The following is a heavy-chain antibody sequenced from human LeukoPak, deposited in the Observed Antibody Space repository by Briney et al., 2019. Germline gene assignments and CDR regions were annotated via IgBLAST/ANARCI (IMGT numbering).Heavy chain of an antibody. D-gene: IGHD2-2*01. CDR2: FDPVHGET. V-gene: IGHV1-24*01. J-gene: IGHJ6*02. CDR3: AVGEMVVVPAAMRAYYYYGMDV. Sequence: GASVKVSCNVSRYALTELSMHWVRQAPGKGLEWMGGFDPVHGETIYAQKFQGRVTMTEDTSTDTAYMELSSLSSEDTAVYYCAVGEMVVVPAAMRAYYYYGMDVWGQGTTVTVSS. CDR1: RYALTELS.